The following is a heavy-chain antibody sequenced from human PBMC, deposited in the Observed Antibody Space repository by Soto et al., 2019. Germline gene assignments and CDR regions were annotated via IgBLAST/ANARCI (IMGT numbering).Heavy chain of an antibody. V-gene: IGHV4-59*08. CDR2: IYYSGST. J-gene: IGHJ6*03. CDR1: GGSISSYY. D-gene: IGHD6-13*01. Sequence: QVQLQESGPGLVKPSETLSLTCTVSGGSISSYYWSWIRQPPGKGLEWIGYIYYSGSTNYNPSHKSRVTISVDTAKNQFSLKLSSVTAADTAVYYCARADGYSSSWYYYYYYMDVWGKGTTVTVSS. CDR3: ARADGYSSSWYYYYYYMDV.